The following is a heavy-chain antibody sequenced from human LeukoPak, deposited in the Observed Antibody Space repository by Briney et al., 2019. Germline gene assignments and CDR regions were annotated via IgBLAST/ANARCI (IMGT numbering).Heavy chain of an antibody. CDR3: AAVAGTFDY. Sequence: ASVKVSCKVSGYTFTDYYMHWMQQAPGKGLEWMGLVDPEDGETIYAEKFLGRVTITADTSTDTAYMELSSLRSEDTAVYYCAAVAGTFDYWGQGTLVTVSS. CDR2: VDPEDGET. CDR1: GYTFTDYY. D-gene: IGHD6-19*01. V-gene: IGHV1-69-2*01. J-gene: IGHJ4*02.